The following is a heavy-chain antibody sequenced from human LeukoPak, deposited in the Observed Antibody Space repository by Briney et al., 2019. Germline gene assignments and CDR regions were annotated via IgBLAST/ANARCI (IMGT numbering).Heavy chain of an antibody. CDR2: INPNSGGT. J-gene: IGHJ4*02. CDR1: GYTFTGYY. V-gene: IGHV1-2*02. D-gene: IGHD3-22*01. Sequence: GASVKVSCKASGYTFTGYYMHWVRQAPGQGLEWMGWINPNSGGTNYAQKFQGRVTMTRDTSISTAYMELSRLRSDDTAVYYCASGPPYYYDSSGYPHPRFDYWGQGTLVTVSS. CDR3: ASGPPYYYDSSGYPHPRFDY.